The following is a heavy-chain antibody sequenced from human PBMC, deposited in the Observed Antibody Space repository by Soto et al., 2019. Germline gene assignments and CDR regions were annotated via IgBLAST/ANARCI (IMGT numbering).Heavy chain of an antibody. CDR3: ARDPRQIGSIAAAGTRWFDP. Sequence: ASVKISCKASGYTFTGYYMHWVRQAPGQGLEWMGWINPNSGGTNYAQKFQGWVTMTRDTSISTAYMELSRLRSDDTAVYYCARDPRQIGSIAAAGTRWFDPWGQGTLVTVSS. CDR2: INPNSGGT. J-gene: IGHJ5*02. D-gene: IGHD6-13*01. V-gene: IGHV1-2*04. CDR1: GYTFTGYY.